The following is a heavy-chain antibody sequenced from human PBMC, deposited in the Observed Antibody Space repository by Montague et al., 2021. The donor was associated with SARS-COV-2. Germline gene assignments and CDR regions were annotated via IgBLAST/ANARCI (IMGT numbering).Heavy chain of an antibody. V-gene: IGHV4-39*01. CDR3: ATRTRYPQNDFGY. CDR1: GGSIRSSSYY. D-gene: IGHD2-15*01. J-gene: IGHJ4*02. Sequence: SETLSLTCTVSGGSIRSSSYYWGWIRQPPGKGLEWIGSIYNSGSTFYNPSLKSRVTIFVDTSKNQFSLKLSSVTAADTAVYYCATRTRYPQNDFGYWGQGTLVTVSS. CDR2: IYNSGST.